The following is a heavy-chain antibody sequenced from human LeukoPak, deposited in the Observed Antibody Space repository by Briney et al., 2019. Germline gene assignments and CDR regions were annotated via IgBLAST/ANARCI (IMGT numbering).Heavy chain of an antibody. V-gene: IGHV3-23*01. Sequence: PGRSLRLSCAASGFTFSSYSMNWVRQAPGKGLEWVSAISGSGGSTYYADSVKGRFTISRDNSKNTLYLQMNSLRAEDTAVYYCAKVLGRGDSSGYYSYYYYYYGMDVWGQGTTVTVSS. CDR3: AKVLGRGDSSGYYSYYYYYYGMDV. D-gene: IGHD3-22*01. CDR2: ISGSGGST. CDR1: GFTFSSYS. J-gene: IGHJ6*02.